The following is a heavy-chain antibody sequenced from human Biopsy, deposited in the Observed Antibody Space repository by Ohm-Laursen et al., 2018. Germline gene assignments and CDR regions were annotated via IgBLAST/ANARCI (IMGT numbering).Heavy chain of an antibody. CDR3: ARIPILVVPAAIVYRHRRHLQGLDV. CDR1: GFSLNTRGMS. J-gene: IGHJ6*02. D-gene: IGHD2-2*02. CDR2: IDWDDAK. V-gene: IGHV2-70*16. Sequence: TQTLTLTGTLSGFSLNTRGMSVTWIRQPPGKALEWLARIDWDDAKFYNGSLKTRLTISKDTSENHVVLTLSGVDPVDTATYYCARIPILVVPAAIVYRHRRHLQGLDVWGQGTTVIVSS.